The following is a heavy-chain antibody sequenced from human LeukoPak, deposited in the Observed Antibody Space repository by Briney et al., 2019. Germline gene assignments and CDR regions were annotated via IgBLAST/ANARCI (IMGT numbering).Heavy chain of an antibody. D-gene: IGHD5-12*01. Sequence: GASVTVSCKASGYTFTGYYMHWVRQAPGQGLEGMGWINPNSGGTNYAQKFQGRVTMTRDTSISTAYMELSRLRSDDTAVYYCARDRLVATPYEDKNWFDPWGQGTLVTVSS. CDR1: GYTFTGYY. CDR3: ARDRLVATPYEDKNWFDP. CDR2: INPNSGGT. V-gene: IGHV1-2*02. J-gene: IGHJ5*02.